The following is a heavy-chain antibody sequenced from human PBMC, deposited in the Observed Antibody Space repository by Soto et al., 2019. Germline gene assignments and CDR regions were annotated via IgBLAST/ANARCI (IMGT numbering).Heavy chain of an antibody. J-gene: IGHJ4*02. V-gene: IGHV1-69*13. CDR2: IIPIFGTA. Sequence: ASVKVSCKASGGTFSSYAISWVRQAPGQGLEWMGGIIPIFGTANYAQKFQGRVTITADESTSTAYMELSSLRSEDTAVYYCASLFRGYSYGYYFDYWGQGTLVTV. D-gene: IGHD5-18*01. CDR1: GGTFSSYA. CDR3: ASLFRGYSYGYYFDY.